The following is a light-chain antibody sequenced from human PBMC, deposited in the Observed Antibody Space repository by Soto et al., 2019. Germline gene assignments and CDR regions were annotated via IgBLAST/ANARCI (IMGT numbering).Light chain of an antibody. CDR2: DVS. CDR3: SSYTSSSTLV. J-gene: IGLJ1*01. CDR1: SSDVGGYDF. Sequence: QAVVTQPASVSGSPGQSITISCTGSSSDVGGYDFVSWYQQHPGKAPKLMIYDVSRRPSGVSNRFSGSKSGNTASLTISGLQAEDEADYCCSSYTSSSTLVFGTGTKLTVL. V-gene: IGLV2-14*01.